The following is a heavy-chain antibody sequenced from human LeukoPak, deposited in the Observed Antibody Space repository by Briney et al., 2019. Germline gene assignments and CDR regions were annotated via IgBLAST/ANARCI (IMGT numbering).Heavy chain of an antibody. CDR1: GFTFSSYW. CDR2: INSDGSST. Sequence: AGGSLRLSCAASGFTFSSYWMHWVRQAPVKGLVWVSRINSDGSSTSYADSVKGRFTISRDNAKNTLYLQMNSLRAEDTAVYYCARAGGGYSYGLDYWGQGTLVTVSS. D-gene: IGHD5-18*01. V-gene: IGHV3-74*01. CDR3: ARAGGGYSYGLDY. J-gene: IGHJ4*02.